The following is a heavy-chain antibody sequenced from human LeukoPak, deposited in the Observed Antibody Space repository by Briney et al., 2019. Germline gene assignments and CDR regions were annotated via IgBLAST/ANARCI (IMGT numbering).Heavy chain of an antibody. J-gene: IGHJ4*02. Sequence: GGSLRLSCAASGFTFSSDWMIWLRQAPEKGLEWVANIKEDGSATYYVDSVKGRVTISRDNAKNSLYLQMNSLRVEDTAVYYCARGGTQSPIDWGPGTLVTVSS. V-gene: IGHV3-7*01. D-gene: IGHD2/OR15-2a*01. CDR3: ARGGTQSPID. CDR1: GFTFSSDW. CDR2: IKEDGSAT.